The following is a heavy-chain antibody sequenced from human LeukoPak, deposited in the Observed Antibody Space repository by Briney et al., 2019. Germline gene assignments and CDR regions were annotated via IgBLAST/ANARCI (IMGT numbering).Heavy chain of an antibody. D-gene: IGHD3-22*01. J-gene: IGHJ5*02. Sequence: GASLRLSCAASGFTFSSYAMCWVRQAPGKGLQWVSSITSSGDNTYYAVSVKGRFTISRDNTKNTLHLQVNSLRAEDTAVYYCVRGSSGNYDTWGQGTLVTVSS. CDR1: GFTFSSYA. CDR3: VRGSSGNYDT. V-gene: IGHV3-23*01. CDR2: ITSSGDNT.